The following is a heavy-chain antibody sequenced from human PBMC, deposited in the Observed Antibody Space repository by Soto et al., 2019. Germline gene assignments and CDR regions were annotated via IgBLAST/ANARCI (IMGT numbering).Heavy chain of an antibody. CDR1: GGSFSGYY. D-gene: IGHD6-13*01. Sequence: LSLTCAVYGGSFSGYYWSWIRQPPGKGLEWIGEINHSGSTNYNPSLKSRVTISVDTSKNQFSLKLSSVTAADTAVYYCARVRVRQQLVLNYYYYYGMDVWGQGTTVTVSS. CDR2: INHSGST. V-gene: IGHV4-34*01. CDR3: ARVRVRQQLVLNYYYYYGMDV. J-gene: IGHJ6*02.